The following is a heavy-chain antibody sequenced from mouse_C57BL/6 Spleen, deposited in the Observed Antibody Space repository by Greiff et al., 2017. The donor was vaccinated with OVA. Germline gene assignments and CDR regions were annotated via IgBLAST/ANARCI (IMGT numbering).Heavy chain of an antibody. CDR3: AIGGSSYHWYFDV. V-gene: IGHV1-53*01. CDR2: INPSNGGT. CDR1: GYTFTSYW. D-gene: IGHD1-1*01. J-gene: IGHJ1*03. Sequence: VQLQQPGTELVKPGASVKLSCKASGYTFTSYWMHWVKQRPGQGLEWIGNINPSNGGTNYNEKFKSKATLTVDKSSSTAYMQLSSLTSEDSAVYYCAIGGSSYHWYFDVWGTGTTVTVSS.